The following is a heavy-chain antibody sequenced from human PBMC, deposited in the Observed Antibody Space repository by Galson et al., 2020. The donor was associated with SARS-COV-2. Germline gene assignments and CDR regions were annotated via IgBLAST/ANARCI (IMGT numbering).Heavy chain of an antibody. D-gene: IGHD7-27*01. J-gene: IGHJ4*02. CDR2: ITGTGSAA. CDR1: DFTFRNYA. CDR3: AKERANWGAFDY. V-gene: IGHV3-23*01. Sequence: GGSLRLSCATSDFTFRNYAMGWVRQAPGKGLEWVSSITGTGSAAYYTDSVKGRFTVCRDNSNNTLYLQMDILTVEDTAVYYCAKERANWGAFDYWGQGTLVTVSS.